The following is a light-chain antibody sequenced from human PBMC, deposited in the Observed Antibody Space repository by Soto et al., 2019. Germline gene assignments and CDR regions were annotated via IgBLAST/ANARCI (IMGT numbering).Light chain of an antibody. Sequence: DSQMTKSPSTLSASFGDRVTITFRASQSISRWLAWYHQKPGKAPKLLIYAASSLQSGVPSRFSGSGSETDFTLTVSSLQPEDFATYSCQQSYSTTWRFAQGTKVDIK. CDR2: AAS. CDR3: QQSYSTTWR. CDR1: QSISRW. J-gene: IGKJ1*01. V-gene: IGKV1-39*01.